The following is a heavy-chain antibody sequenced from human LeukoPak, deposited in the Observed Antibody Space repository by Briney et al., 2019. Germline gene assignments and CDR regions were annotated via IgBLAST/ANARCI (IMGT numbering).Heavy chain of an antibody. CDR2: ISSNGGGT. CDR1: RFTSSSYA. Sequence: GGSLRLSCAASRFTSSSYAMYWVRQAPGKGLEYVSAISSNGGGTYYANSVKGRFTISRENSKTTQYLQMGSPRAAYIAVYYSAREPPNSSRGPCYSDYWGQGTLVTVSS. J-gene: IGHJ4*02. CDR3: AREPPNSSRGPCYSDY. V-gene: IGHV3-64*01. D-gene: IGHD2-15*01.